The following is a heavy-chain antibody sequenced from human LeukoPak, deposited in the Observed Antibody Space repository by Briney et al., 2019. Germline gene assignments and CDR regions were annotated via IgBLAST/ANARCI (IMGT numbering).Heavy chain of an antibody. CDR1: GGSISSGGYY. Sequence: PSQTLSLTCTVSGGSISSGGYYWSWIRQHPGKGLEWIGYIYYSGSTYYNPSLKSRVTISVDTSKNQFSLKLSSATAADTAVYYCAGESCSSTSCYGRVDYYYYGMDVWGKGTTVTVSS. CDR3: AGESCSSTSCYGRVDYYYYGMDV. CDR2: IYYSGST. V-gene: IGHV4-31*03. J-gene: IGHJ6*04. D-gene: IGHD2-2*01.